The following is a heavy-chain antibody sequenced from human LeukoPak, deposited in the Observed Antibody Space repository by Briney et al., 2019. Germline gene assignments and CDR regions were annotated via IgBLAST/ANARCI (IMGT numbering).Heavy chain of an antibody. CDR3: ARGPPLDF. V-gene: IGHV3-21*01. CDR1: GFTLSSYS. Sequence: GGSLRLSCAASGFTLSSYSMNWVRQAPGKGLEWVSSISVSGSYISYADSVKGRFTISRDNAKNSLYLQMSSLRAEDTAVYYCARGPPLDFWGQGILVTVSS. J-gene: IGHJ4*02. D-gene: IGHD3-10*01. CDR2: ISVSGSYI.